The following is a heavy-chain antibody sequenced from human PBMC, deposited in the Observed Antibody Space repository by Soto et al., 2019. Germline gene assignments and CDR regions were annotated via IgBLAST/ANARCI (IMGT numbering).Heavy chain of an antibody. V-gene: IGHV4-34*01. CDR2: INHSGST. J-gene: IGHJ4*02. Sequence: SGTLSLTCTVSGGSISSYYWSVIRQPPGKELEWIGEINHSGSTNYNPSLKSRVTISVDTSKNQFSLKLSSVTAADTAVYYCASPRSGVVASIYFDYWGQGTLVTVSS. CDR3: ASPRSGVVASIYFDY. CDR1: GGSISSYY. D-gene: IGHD3-3*01.